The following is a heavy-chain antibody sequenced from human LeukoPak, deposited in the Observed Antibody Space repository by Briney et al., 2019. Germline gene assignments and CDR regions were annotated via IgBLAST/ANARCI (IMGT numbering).Heavy chain of an antibody. CDR1: GYTFTSYA. CDR2: SNAGNGNT. J-gene: IGHJ3*02. V-gene: IGHV1-3*02. D-gene: IGHD4-17*01. CDR3: ARDRAPKTVTSEVDAFDI. Sequence: ASVKVSCKASGYTFTSYAMHWVRQAPGQRLEWMGWSNAGNGNTKYSQEFQGRLTITRDTSATTAYMELSSPTSEDMAVYYCARDRAPKTVTSEVDAFDIWGQGTMVTVSS.